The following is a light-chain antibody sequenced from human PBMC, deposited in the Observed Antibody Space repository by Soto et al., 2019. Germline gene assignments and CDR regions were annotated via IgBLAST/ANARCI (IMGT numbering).Light chain of an antibody. CDR2: DTS. Sequence: QAVVTQEPSLTVSLGGTIILTCGSSTGAVTSGHYPYWFQQKPGQAPKILIYDTSNAHPWTPVRFSGSLLGGKAALTLSGAQPDDEAEYYCFLFYGGPRVFGGGTKLTVL. CDR1: TGAVTSGHY. J-gene: IGLJ3*02. CDR3: FLFYGGPRV. V-gene: IGLV7-46*01.